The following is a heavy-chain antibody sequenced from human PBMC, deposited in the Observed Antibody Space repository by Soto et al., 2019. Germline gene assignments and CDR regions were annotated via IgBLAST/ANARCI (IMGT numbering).Heavy chain of an antibody. CDR3: ARESEDLTSNFDY. J-gene: IGHJ4*02. CDR2: ISSTTNYI. CDR1: GFTFTRYS. V-gene: IGHV3-21*06. Sequence: GGSLRLSCAASGFTFTRYSMNWVRPAPGKGLEWVSSISSTTNYIYYGDSMKGRFTISRDNAKNSLYLEMNSPRAEDTAVYYCARESEDLTSNFDYWGQGTLVNVA.